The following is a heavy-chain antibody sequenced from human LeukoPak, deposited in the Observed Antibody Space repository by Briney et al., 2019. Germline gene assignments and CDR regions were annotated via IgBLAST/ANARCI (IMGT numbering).Heavy chain of an antibody. J-gene: IGHJ6*01. CDR2: IKHDGSET. CDR1: GFTFSSIW. CDR3: AKNGGPHGMDV. D-gene: IGHD3-16*01. Sequence: GGSLRLSCAASGFTFSSIWMSWVRQAPGKGLEWVANIKHDGSETNYVDSVKGRFSNYRDNAKNSLHRQMNSLRVEDTAVYYCAKNGGPHGMDVWGVGRTVTVSS. V-gene: IGHV3-7*02.